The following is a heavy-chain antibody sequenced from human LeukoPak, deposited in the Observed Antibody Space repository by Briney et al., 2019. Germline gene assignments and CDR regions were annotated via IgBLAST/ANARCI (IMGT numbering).Heavy chain of an antibody. D-gene: IGHD2-2*02. J-gene: IGHJ6*02. Sequence: PSETLSLTCTVSDGSLSGHYWSWIRQPPGRGLESIGFVSYSGSTNYNPSLKSRVTISVDTSKNQFSLKLSSVTAADTAVYHCARGRDCSSTSCYSGYYHYDMDVWGQGTTVTVSS. CDR2: VSYSGST. CDR1: DGSLSGHY. V-gene: IGHV4-59*11. CDR3: ARGRDCSSTSCYSGYYHYDMDV.